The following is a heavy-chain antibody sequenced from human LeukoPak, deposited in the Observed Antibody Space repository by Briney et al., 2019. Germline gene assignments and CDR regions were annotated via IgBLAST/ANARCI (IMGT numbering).Heavy chain of an antibody. J-gene: IGHJ4*02. V-gene: IGHV1-18*01. D-gene: IGHD2-15*01. CDR2: ISAYNGNT. CDR1: GYTFTRYG. CDR3: AREDCSGGTCRKADY. Sequence: ASVNVSCKASGYTFTRYGISWVRQAPGQGLEWTGWISAYNGNTKYAQNLQGRVTMTTDTSTSTAYMELRSLRSDDTAVYYCAREDCSGGTCRKADYWGQGTLVTVSS.